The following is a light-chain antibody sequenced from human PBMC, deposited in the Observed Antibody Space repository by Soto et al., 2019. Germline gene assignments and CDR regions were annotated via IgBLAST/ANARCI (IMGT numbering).Light chain of an antibody. CDR1: QSVSSY. Sequence: EILFTQSPATLSLSPGERATLSCSASQSVSSYLAWYQQKPGQAPRVLIYDASNRATGIPARFSGSGSGTDFTLTISSLEPEDFAVYDCQQRSNWPITFGQGTKLEIK. V-gene: IGKV3-11*01. J-gene: IGKJ5*01. CDR2: DAS. CDR3: QQRSNWPIT.